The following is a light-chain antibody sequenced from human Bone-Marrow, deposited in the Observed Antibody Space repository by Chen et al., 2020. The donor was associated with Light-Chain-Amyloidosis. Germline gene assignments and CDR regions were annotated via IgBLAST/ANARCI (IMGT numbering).Light chain of an antibody. V-gene: IGLV1-51*02. CDR2: ENN. CDR1: NSNIGINY. CDR3: ATWDSSLTVWM. J-gene: IGLJ3*02. Sequence: QSVLTQPPSVSAAPGQKVTISCSGSNSNIGINYVSWYQQLPGTAPKLLGYENNTRPSEIPDRCSGSKSGTSATLGVAVLQTGDEADYYCATWDSSLTVWMFGGGTKLTVL.